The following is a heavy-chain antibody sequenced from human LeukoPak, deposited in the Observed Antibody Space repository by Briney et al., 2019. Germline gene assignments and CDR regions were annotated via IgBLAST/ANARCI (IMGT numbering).Heavy chain of an antibody. CDR1: GFTFSSYE. CDR3: ARNFYY. J-gene: IGHJ4*02. CDR2: ISSSGNTI. V-gene: IGHV3-48*03. Sequence: GGSLSLSCAASGFTFSSYEMNWVRQAPGKGLEWVSHISSSGNTIYYADSVKGRFTISRDNAKNSVYLQMNSLRAEDTAVYYCARNFYYWGQGTLVTVSS.